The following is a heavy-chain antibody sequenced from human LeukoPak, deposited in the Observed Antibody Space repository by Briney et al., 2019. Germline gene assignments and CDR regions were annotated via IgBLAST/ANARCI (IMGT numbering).Heavy chain of an antibody. V-gene: IGHV3-30*02. CDR1: GFTFSGYG. J-gene: IGHJ3*02. Sequence: PGGSLRLSCAASGFTFSGYGMHWVRQAPGKGLEWVAFIRYDGSHKYYGDSVKGRFTISRDNSKNTLYLQMNSLRAEDTAVYYCAKLPYSGSYHDAFDIWGQGTMVTVSS. D-gene: IGHD1-26*01. CDR3: AKLPYSGSYHDAFDI. CDR2: IRYDGSHK.